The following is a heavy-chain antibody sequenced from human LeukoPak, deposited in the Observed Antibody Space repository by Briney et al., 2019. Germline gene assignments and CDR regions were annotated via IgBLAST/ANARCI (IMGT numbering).Heavy chain of an antibody. V-gene: IGHV4-34*01. Sequence: SETLSLTCAVYGGSFSGYFWRWVRQPPGKGLEWIGEINYSGSSNYNPPLKSGRTISLGTSKNQFALKVRSVTAADAAIDYCAGKYYYRSGNHYHVWGRATPVPVCS. CDR1: GGSFSGYF. D-gene: IGHD3-10*01. J-gene: IGHJ6*01. CDR2: INYSGSS. CDR3: AGKYYYRSGNHYHV.